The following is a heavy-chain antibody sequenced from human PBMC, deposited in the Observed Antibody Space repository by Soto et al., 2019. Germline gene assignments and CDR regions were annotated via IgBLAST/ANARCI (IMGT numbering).Heavy chain of an antibody. J-gene: IGHJ5*02. D-gene: IGHD3-10*01. CDR2: ISAYNGNT. CDR1: GYTFTSYG. V-gene: IGHV1-18*04. Sequence: QVPLVQSGAEVKKPGASVKVSCKASGYTFTSYGISWVRQAPGQGLEWMGWISAYNGNTNYAQKLQGRVTMTTDTSTSTAYMELRSLRSDDTAVYYCARDRGILWFGEARDNWFDPWGQGTLVTVSS. CDR3: ARDRGILWFGEARDNWFDP.